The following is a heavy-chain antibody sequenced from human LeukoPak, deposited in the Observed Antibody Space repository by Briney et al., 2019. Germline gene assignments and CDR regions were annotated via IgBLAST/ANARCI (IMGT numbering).Heavy chain of an antibody. J-gene: IGHJ4*02. Sequence: SETLSLTCAVSGYSISSGYYWGWIRQPPGKGLEWIGSIYHSGSTYYNPSLKSRVTLSVDTSKNQFSLKLSSVPAADTAVYYCARHYYDSSGYGIDYWGQGTLVTVSS. CDR3: ARHYYDSSGYGIDY. V-gene: IGHV4-38-2*01. CDR1: GYSISSGYY. D-gene: IGHD3-22*01. CDR2: IYHSGST.